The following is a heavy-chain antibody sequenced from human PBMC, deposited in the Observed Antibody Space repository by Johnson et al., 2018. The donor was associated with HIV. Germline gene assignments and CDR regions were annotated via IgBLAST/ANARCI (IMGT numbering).Heavy chain of an antibody. V-gene: IGHV3-30-3*01. J-gene: IGHJ3*02. D-gene: IGHD1-26*01. CDR3: AREGGDAFDI. CDR1: GFTFSSYA. Sequence: QVQLVESGGGVVQPGRSLRLSCAASGFTFSSYAMHWVRQAPGKGLEWVAVISYDGSNKYYADSVKVRFILSRDNSRNTYLQMNSLRAEDTAFYYCAREGGDAFDIWGQGTMVTVSS. CDR2: ISYDGSNK.